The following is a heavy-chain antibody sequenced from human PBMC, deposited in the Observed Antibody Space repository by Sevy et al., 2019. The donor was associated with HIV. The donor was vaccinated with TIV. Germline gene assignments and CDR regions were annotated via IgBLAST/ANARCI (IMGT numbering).Heavy chain of an antibody. Sequence: SETLYLTCAVSGYSISSGYYWGWIRQPPGKGLEWIGSIYHSGSTYYNPSLKSRVTISVDTSKNQFSLKLSSVTAADTAVYYCARAEIVVVPAATGWFDPWGQGTLVTVSS. CDR3: ARAEIVVVPAATGWFDP. V-gene: IGHV4-38-2*01. D-gene: IGHD2-2*01. CDR1: GYSISSGYY. J-gene: IGHJ5*02. CDR2: IYHSGST.